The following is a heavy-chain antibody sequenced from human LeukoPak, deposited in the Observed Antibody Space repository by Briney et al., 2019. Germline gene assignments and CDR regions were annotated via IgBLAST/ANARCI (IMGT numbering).Heavy chain of an antibody. V-gene: IGHV4-34*01. CDR2: INHSGST. Sequence: TSETLSLTCAVYGGSFSGYYWSWIRQPPGKGLEWIGEINHSGSTNYNPSLKSRVTISVDTSKNQFSLKLSSVTAADTAVYYCASAPRYCSSTSCYQLSLNYYYYGMDVWGQGTRSPSP. J-gene: IGHJ6*02. CDR1: GGSFSGYY. CDR3: ASAPRYCSSTSCYQLSLNYYYYGMDV. D-gene: IGHD2-2*01.